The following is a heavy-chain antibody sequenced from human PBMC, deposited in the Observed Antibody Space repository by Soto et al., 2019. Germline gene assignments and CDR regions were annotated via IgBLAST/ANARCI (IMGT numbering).Heavy chain of an antibody. J-gene: IGHJ4*02. D-gene: IGHD4-17*01. V-gene: IGHV4-34*01. CDR2: INRSGRT. CDR1: GGSFSGYY. Sequence: SLTCAVYGGSFSGYYGSWIRQPPGKGLEWIGEINRSGRTNYSPSLKSRVTISVDPSKNQFSLKLSSVTAADTAVYYCARHGGYSGLDYWGQGILVTVSS. CDR3: ARHGGYSGLDY.